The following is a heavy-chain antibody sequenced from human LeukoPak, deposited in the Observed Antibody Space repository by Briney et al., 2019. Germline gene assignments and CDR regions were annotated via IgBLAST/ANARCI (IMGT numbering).Heavy chain of an antibody. Sequence: GGSLRLSCAASGFIFGDYYMSWIRQAPGKGLEWFSYISGDSDTVYYTDSVKGRFIISRDNAKKSLYLQMNSLRAEDTAVYYCARQRFGQYFDNWGRGTLVTVSS. CDR3: ARQRFGQYFDN. J-gene: IGHJ4*02. CDR2: ISGDSDTV. D-gene: IGHD3-10*01. V-gene: IGHV3-11*01. CDR1: GFIFGDYY.